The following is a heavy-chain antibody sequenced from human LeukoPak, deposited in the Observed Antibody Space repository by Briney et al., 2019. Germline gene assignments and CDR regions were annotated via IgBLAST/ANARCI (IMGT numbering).Heavy chain of an antibody. D-gene: IGHD5-12*01. J-gene: IGHJ4*02. CDR3: ARDHLGGYDFDY. CDR1: GYTFTSYG. V-gene: IGHV1-18*04. CDR2: ISAYNGNT. Sequence: ASVKVSCKASGYTFTSYGISWVRQAPGQGLEWMGWISAYNGNTNYAQKLQGRVTMATDTSTSTAYMELRSLRSDDTAVYYCARDHLGGYDFDYWGQGTLVTVSS.